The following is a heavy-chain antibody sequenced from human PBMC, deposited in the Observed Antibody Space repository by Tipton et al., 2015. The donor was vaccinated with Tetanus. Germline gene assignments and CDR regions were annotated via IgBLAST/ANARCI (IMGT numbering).Heavy chain of an antibody. D-gene: IGHD2-15*01. J-gene: IGHJ6*02. V-gene: IGHV3-53*01. CDR1: GFTVRNNY. CDR2: IYSGGST. CDR3: AREVGDSPRPSCYGMDV. Sequence: LVQSGGGLIQPGGSLRLSCAASGFTVRNNYMYWVRRAQGKGLEWVSVIYSGGSTYYADSVKGRFTISRDNSKNTLYLQMNSLRAEDPAVYYCAREVGDSPRPSCYGMDVWVQGPAVTVSS.